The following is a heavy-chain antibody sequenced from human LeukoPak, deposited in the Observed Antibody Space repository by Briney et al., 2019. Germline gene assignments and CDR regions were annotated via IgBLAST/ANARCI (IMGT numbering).Heavy chain of an antibody. V-gene: IGHV3-7*01. D-gene: IGHD6-13*01. CDR3: ARDAGIAAAGTVGYFDY. J-gene: IGHJ4*02. CDR1: GFTVSSNY. CDR2: IKEDGGEK. Sequence: PGGSLRLSCAASGFTVSSNYMSWVRQAPGKGLEWVANIKEDGGEKYYVDSVKGRFTIARDKAKSSLYLQMDSLRAEDMAVYYCARDAGIAAAGTVGYFDYWGQGTLVTVSS.